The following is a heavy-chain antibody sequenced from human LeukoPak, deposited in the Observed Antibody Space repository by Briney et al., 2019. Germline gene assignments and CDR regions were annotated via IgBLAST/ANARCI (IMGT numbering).Heavy chain of an antibody. Sequence: PGGSLRLSCAASGFTFNTYAVTWLRQAPGKGLEWVSALSSTGINTYYADSVKGRFTISRDNSKNMLYLQMNGLRVKDTAVYYCAQISVDTSRDRWSDFDSWGQGILVTVSS. J-gene: IGHJ4*02. CDR3: AQISVDTSRDRWSDFDS. CDR2: LSSTGINT. D-gene: IGHD5-18*01. V-gene: IGHV3-23*01. CDR1: GFTFNTYA.